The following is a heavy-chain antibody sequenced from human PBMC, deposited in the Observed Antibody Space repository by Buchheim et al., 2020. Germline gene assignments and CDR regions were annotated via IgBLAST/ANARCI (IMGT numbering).Heavy chain of an antibody. D-gene: IGHD2-15*01. J-gene: IGHJ4*02. CDR2: ISYDGSHK. V-gene: IGHV3-30*18. Sequence: QVQLVESGGGVVQPGRSLRLSCAASGFTFSRYHMHWVRQAPGKGLEWLAVISYDGSHKYYADSVKGRFTISRDNSKNTLSLQMNSLRAEDTAVYYCAKDRSECSGGSCPNYFDYWGQGTL. CDR1: GFTFSRYH. CDR3: AKDRSECSGGSCPNYFDY.